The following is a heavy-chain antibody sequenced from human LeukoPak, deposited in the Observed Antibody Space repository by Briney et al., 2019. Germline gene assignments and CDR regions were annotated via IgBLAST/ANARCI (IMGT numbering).Heavy chain of an antibody. J-gene: IGHJ4*02. V-gene: IGHV3-66*01. CDR3: ARGGSYFDISGYYFY. CDR2: IYSVGST. Sequence: GGSLRLSCAASGFTVGSNTMSWVRQAPGKGLEWVSIIYSVGSTSYADSVKGRFTISRDNSKNTLYLQMNSLRTEDTAVYYCARGGSYFDISGYYFYWGQGTLVTVSS. CDR1: GFTVGSNT. D-gene: IGHD3-22*01.